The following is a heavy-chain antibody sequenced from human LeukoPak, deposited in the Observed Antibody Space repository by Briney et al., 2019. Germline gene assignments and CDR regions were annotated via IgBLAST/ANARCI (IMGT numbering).Heavy chain of an antibody. Sequence: ASVKVSCKASGYTFTSYGISWVRQAPGQGLEWMGWISAYNGNTNYAQKLQGRVTMTTDTSTSTAYMELRSLRSDDTAVYYCARDEWGYCGSTSCYGGGAFDIWGQGTMVTVSS. J-gene: IGHJ3*02. CDR1: GYTFTSYG. D-gene: IGHD2-2*01. V-gene: IGHV1-18*01. CDR2: ISAYNGNT. CDR3: ARDEWGYCGSTSCYGGGAFDI.